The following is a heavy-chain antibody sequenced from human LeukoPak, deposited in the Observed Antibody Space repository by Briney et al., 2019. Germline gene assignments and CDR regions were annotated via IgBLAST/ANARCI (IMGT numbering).Heavy chain of an antibody. CDR2: ISSSSSYI. V-gene: IGHV3-21*01. CDR1: GFTFSSYS. J-gene: IGHJ4*02. D-gene: IGHD3-3*01. CDR3: ARDYSDYDFWSGYTDY. Sequence: GGSLRLSCAASGFTFSSYSMNWVRQAPGKGLEWVSSISSSSSYIYYADSVKGRFTISRDNAKNSLYLQMSSLRAEDTAVYYCARDYSDYDFWSGYTDYWGQGTLVTVSS.